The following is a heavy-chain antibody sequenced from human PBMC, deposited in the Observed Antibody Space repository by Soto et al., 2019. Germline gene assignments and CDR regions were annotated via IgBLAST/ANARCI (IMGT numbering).Heavy chain of an antibody. D-gene: IGHD2-21*02. J-gene: IGHJ5*02. Sequence: GGSLRLSCAASGFTFSSYAMHWVRQAPGKGLEWVAVISYDGSNKYYADSVKGRFTISRDNSKNTLYLQMNSLRAEDTAVYYCARDRTYCGGDCYSARFDPWGQGTLVTVSS. CDR3: ARDRTYCGGDCYSARFDP. CDR1: GFTFSSYA. V-gene: IGHV3-30-3*01. CDR2: ISYDGSNK.